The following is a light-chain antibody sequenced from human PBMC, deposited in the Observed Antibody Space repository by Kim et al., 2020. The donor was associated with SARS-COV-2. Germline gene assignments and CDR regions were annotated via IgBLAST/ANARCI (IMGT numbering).Light chain of an antibody. CDR1: SSDVGVYNY. Sequence: QSITISCTGTSSDVGVYNYVSWYQQHPGKAPKLMIYDVSKRPSGVSNRFSGSKSGNTASLTISGLQAEDEADYYCSSYTTSISWVFGGGTQLTVL. V-gene: IGLV2-14*03. CDR2: DVS. CDR3: SSYTTSISWV. J-gene: IGLJ3*02.